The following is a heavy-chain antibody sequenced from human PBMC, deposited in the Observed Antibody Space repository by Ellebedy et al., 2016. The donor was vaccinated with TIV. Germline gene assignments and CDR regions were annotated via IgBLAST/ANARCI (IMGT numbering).Heavy chain of an antibody. J-gene: IGHJ3*02. CDR1: GFTFSRYW. V-gene: IGHV3-7*01. Sequence: GESLKISCAASGFTFSRYWMSWVRQTPGKGLEWVANIRQDGSEKFYVDSVKGRFTIPRDNAKNSLYLQMNSLRADDTALYFCATDGSYGDYLSPTHAFEIWGQGTMVTVSS. D-gene: IGHD4-17*01. CDR3: ATDGSYGDYLSPTHAFEI. CDR2: IRQDGSEK.